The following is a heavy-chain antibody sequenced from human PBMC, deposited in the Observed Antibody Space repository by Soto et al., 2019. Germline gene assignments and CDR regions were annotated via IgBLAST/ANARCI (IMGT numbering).Heavy chain of an antibody. V-gene: IGHV3-30-3*02. CDR3: AKDNCISTSCYRLYNWFDP. CDR2: ISYDGSNK. D-gene: IGHD2-2*01. Sequence: GGSLRLSCAASGFTFSSYAMHWVRQAPGKGLEWVAVISYDGSNKYYADSVKGRFTISRDNSKNTLYLQMNNLRAEDTAVYYCAKDNCISTSCYRLYNWFDPWGQGTLVTVSS. J-gene: IGHJ5*02. CDR1: GFTFSSYA.